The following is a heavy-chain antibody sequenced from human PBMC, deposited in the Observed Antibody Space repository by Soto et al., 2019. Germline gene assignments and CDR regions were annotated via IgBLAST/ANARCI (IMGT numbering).Heavy chain of an antibody. V-gene: IGHV1-69*13. CDR1: GGTFSSYA. CDR3: ARDDRSSSFSYYGMDV. Sequence: ASVKVSCKASGGTFSSYAISWVRQAPGQGLEWMGGIIPIFGTANYAQKFQGRVTITADESTSTAYMELSSLRSEDTAVYYCARDDRSSSFSYYGMDVWGQGTTVTVSS. CDR2: IIPIFGTA. J-gene: IGHJ6*02. D-gene: IGHD6-13*01.